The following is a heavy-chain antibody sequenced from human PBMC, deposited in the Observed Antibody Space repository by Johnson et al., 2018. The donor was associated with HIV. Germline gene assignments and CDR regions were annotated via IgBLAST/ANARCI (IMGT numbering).Heavy chain of an antibody. J-gene: IGHJ3*02. D-gene: IGHD3-16*01. CDR3: ARGVQQFGAPGAFDI. CDR2: ISSSGSTI. CDR1: GFTFSSYW. V-gene: IGHV3-48*04. Sequence: VQLVESGGGLVQPGGSLRLSCAASGFTFSSYWMSWVRQAPGKGLEWVSYISSSGSTIYYADSVKGRFTISRDNAKNSLYLQMNSLRAEDTALYYCARGVQQFGAPGAFDIWGQGTMVTVSS.